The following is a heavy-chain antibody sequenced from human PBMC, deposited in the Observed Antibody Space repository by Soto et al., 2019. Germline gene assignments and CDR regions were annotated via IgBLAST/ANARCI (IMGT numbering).Heavy chain of an antibody. CDR3: ARVGGSAMDV. CDR1: GGSITYYY. D-gene: IGHD2-15*01. V-gene: IGHV4-59*01. CDR2: IYYSGST. J-gene: IGHJ6*02. Sequence: XETLSLTCTVSGGSITYYYWSWIRQPPGKGLEWIGYIYYSGSTNYNPSLKSRVSISVDTSKNQFSLKLSSVTAADTAVYYCARVGGSAMDVWGQGTTVTVSS.